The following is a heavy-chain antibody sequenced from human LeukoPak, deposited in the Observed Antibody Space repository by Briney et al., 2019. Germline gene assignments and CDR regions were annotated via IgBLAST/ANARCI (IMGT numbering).Heavy chain of an antibody. D-gene: IGHD3-22*01. CDR2: ISSSSSYI. CDR1: GFTFSSYS. J-gene: IGHJ4*02. Sequence: GGSLRLSCAASGFTFSSYSMNWVRQAPGKGLEWVSSISSSSSYIYYADSVKGRFTIPRDNSKNTLYLQMNSLRAEDTAVYYCARGGGDEYYYDSSGYPFDYWGQGTLVTVSS. V-gene: IGHV3-21*01. CDR3: ARGGGDEYYYDSSGYPFDY.